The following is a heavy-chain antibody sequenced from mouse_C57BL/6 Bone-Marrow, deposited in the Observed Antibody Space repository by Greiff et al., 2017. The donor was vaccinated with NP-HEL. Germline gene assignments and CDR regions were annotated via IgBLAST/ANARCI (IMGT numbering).Heavy chain of an antibody. Sequence: EVKLVESGAELVKPGASVKLSCTASGFNIKDYYMHWVKQRTEQGLEWIGRIDPEDGETKYAPKFQGKATITADTSSNTAYLQLSSLTSEDTAVYYCALIYDGPYYFDYWGQGTTLTVSS. D-gene: IGHD2-3*01. J-gene: IGHJ2*01. CDR2: IDPEDGET. CDR3: ALIYDGPYYFDY. CDR1: GFNIKDYY. V-gene: IGHV14-2*01.